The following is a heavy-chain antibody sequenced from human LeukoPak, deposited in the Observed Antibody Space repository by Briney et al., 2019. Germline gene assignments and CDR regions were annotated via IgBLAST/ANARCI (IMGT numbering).Heavy chain of an antibody. J-gene: IGHJ6*03. Sequence: GGSLRLSCAASGFTFSSHGMSWVRQAPGKGLEWVSAISGSGGSTYYTDSVKGRFTISRDNSKNTLYLQMNSLRAEDTAVYYCARIPASVAHPRDYYMDVWGKGTTVTVSS. D-gene: IGHD6-19*01. V-gene: IGHV3-23*01. CDR3: ARIPASVAHPRDYYMDV. CDR2: ISGSGGST. CDR1: GFTFSSHG.